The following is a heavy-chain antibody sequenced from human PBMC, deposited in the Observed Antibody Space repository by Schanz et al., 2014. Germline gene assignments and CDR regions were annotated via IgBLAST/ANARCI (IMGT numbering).Heavy chain of an antibody. V-gene: IGHV3-30*18. Sequence: QVQLVESGGGVVQPGRSLRLSCAASGFSFSTYAMHWVRQAPGKGLEWVAVILYDGSKTYYADSVKGRFTISRDNSKNTLSLQMNSLRAEDTALYFCAKEGSCSGGTCPKMFAFDMWGQGTMVTISS. D-gene: IGHD2-15*01. CDR1: GFSFSTYA. CDR2: ILYDGSKT. CDR3: AKEGSCSGGTCPKMFAFDM. J-gene: IGHJ3*02.